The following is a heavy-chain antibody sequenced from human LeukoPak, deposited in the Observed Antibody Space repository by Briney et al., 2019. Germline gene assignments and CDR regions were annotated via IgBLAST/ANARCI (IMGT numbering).Heavy chain of an antibody. CDR3: ARVGRLYDFWSGRQLDY. CDR1: GYTFTSYG. CDR2: ISAYNGNT. D-gene: IGHD3-3*01. V-gene: IGHV1-18*01. Sequence: ASVKVSCKASGYTFTSYGISWVRQAPGQGLEWMVWISAYNGNTNYAQKLQGRVTMTTDTSTSTAYMELRSLRSDDTAVYYCARVGRLYDFWSGRQLDYWGQGTLVTVSS. J-gene: IGHJ4*02.